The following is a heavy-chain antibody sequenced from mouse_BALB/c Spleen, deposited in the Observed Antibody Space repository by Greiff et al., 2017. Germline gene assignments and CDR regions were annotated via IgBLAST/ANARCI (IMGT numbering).Heavy chain of an antibody. CDR3: ARSGSFITTARF. V-gene: IGHV14-3*02. Sequence: EVQLQQSGAELVKPGASVKLSCTASGFNIKDTYMHWVKQRPEQGLEWIGRIDPANGNTKYDPKFQGKATITADTSSNTAYLQLSSLTSEDTAVYYCARSGSFITTARFWGQGTLVTVSA. D-gene: IGHD1-2*01. J-gene: IGHJ3*01. CDR2: IDPANGNT. CDR1: GFNIKDTY.